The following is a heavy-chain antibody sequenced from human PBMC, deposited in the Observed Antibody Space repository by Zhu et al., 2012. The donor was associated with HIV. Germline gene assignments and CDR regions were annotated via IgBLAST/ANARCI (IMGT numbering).Heavy chain of an antibody. CDR2: IFHRGNT. J-gene: IGHJ4*02. Sequence: QVQLQESGPGVVKPSGTLSLTCAVSGGSISTSNWWSWVRQTPGKGLEWIGEIFHRGNTNYNPSLKSRVTISVDKSKNQFSLKLTSVTVADTAVYYCARAPRGSYDSSDCYYVFDYWGQGTLVAVSS. CDR1: GGSISTSNW. V-gene: IGHV4-4*02. D-gene: IGHD3-22*01. CDR3: ARAPRGSYDSSDCYYVFDY.